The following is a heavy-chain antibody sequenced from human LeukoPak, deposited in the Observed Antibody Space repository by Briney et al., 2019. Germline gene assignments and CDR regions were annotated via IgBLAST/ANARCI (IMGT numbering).Heavy chain of an antibody. Sequence: PGGSLRLSCADSGFTFSSYSMNWVLQAPGKGLEWVSGISGSGGISTYYADSVKGRFTISRDNSKNTLYLRMNILRAGDTAVYYCAKSSPVDDWGQGTLVTVSS. CDR1: GFTFSSYS. J-gene: IGHJ4*02. D-gene: IGHD2-2*01. CDR3: AKSSPVDD. CDR2: ISGSGGIST. V-gene: IGHV3-23*01.